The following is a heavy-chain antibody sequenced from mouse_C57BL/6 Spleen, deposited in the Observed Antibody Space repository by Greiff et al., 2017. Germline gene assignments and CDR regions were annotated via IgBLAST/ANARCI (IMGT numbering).Heavy chain of an antibody. V-gene: IGHV5-9*01. Sequence: EVMLVESGGGLVKPGGSLKLSCAASGFTFSSYTMSWVRQTPEKRLEWVATISGGGGNTYYPDSVKGRFTISRDNAKNTLYLQMSSLRSEDTALYYCARTTVVAMEYFDVWGTGTTVTVSS. D-gene: IGHD1-1*01. J-gene: IGHJ1*03. CDR2: ISGGGGNT. CDR1: GFTFSSYT. CDR3: ARTTVVAMEYFDV.